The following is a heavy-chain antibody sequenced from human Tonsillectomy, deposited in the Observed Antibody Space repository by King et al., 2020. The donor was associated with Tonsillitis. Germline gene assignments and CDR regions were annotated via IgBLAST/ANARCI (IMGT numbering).Heavy chain of an antibody. V-gene: IGHV3-30*04. CDR3: ARTDGRDYYYGMDV. CDR2: ISYDGSNK. CDR1: GFTFSTYA. J-gene: IGHJ6*02. D-gene: IGHD1-26*01. Sequence: VQLVESGGGVVQPGRSLRLSCVVSGFTFSTYAMHWVRQAPGKGLEWVAVISYDGSNKYYADSVKGRFTISRDNSKNTLYLQMNSLSAEDTAVYYCARTDGRDYYYGMDVWGQGTTVTVSS.